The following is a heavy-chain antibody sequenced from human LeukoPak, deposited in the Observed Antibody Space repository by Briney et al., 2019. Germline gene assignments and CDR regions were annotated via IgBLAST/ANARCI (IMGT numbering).Heavy chain of an antibody. J-gene: IGHJ4*02. CDR3: ARKLHRAFGIAAAGVFDY. V-gene: IGHV4-61*01. CDR1: GGSVSSGSYY. D-gene: IGHD6-13*01. Sequence: SETLSLTCTVSGGSVSSGSYYCSWIRQPPGKGLEWIGYIYNSGTTNCNPSLKSRVPITVETSKNQFSLKLSSVTAADTAVYYCARKLHRAFGIAAAGVFDYWGQGILVTVSS. CDR2: IYNSGTT.